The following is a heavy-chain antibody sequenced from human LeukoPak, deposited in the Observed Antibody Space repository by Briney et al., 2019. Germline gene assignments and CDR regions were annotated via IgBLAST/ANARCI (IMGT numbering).Heavy chain of an antibody. CDR3: ARERCSSTSCYNWFDP. J-gene: IGHJ5*02. D-gene: IGHD2-2*01. CDR1: GYTFTGYY. V-gene: IGHV1-2*02. Sequence: ASVKVSCKASGYTFTGYYMHWVRQAPGQGLEWMGWINPNSGGTNYAQEFQGRVTMTRDTSISTAYMELSRLRSDDTAVYYCARERCSSTSCYNWFDPWGQGTLVTVSS. CDR2: INPNSGGT.